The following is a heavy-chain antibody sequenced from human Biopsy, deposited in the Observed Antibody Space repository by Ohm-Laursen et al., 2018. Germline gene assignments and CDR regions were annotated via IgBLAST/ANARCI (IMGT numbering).Heavy chain of an antibody. CDR1: GCSFSTYD. CDR3: ARGYSRRVSIFEASIYWFDT. Sequence: ASVKVSCKVSGCSFSTYDVNWVRQARGQGLEWMGWMIPSSGKTGYAQRFQGRVTLTMNTSISTVYMELSGLRSEDTAVYFCARGYSRRVSIFEASIYWFDTWGQGTLVTVSS. D-gene: IGHD6-6*01. V-gene: IGHV1-8*01. CDR2: MIPSSGKT. J-gene: IGHJ5*02.